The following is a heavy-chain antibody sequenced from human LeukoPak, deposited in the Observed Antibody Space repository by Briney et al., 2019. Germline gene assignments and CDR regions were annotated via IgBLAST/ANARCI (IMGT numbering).Heavy chain of an antibody. CDR2: IYSGGST. D-gene: IGHD2/OR15-2a*01. CDR1: GFTVSSNY. J-gene: IGHJ1*01. V-gene: IGHV3-66*01. Sequence: PGGSLRLSCAASGFTVSSNYMSWVRQAPGKGLEWVSVIYSGGSTYYADSVKGRFTISRDNSKNTLYLQMNSLRAEDTAVYYCATYSTLNARDFQHWGQGTLVIVSS. CDR3: ATYSTLNARDFQH.